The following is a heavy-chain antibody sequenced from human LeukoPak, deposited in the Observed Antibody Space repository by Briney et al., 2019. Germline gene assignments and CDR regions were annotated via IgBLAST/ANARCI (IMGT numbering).Heavy chain of an antibody. D-gene: IGHD6-19*01. V-gene: IGHV3-74*01. CDR3: ARGGYSSGLDY. Sequence: GGSLRLSCEASGITFNNHWLHWVRQAPGKGLVWVSRVDTDGSGTIYADSVKGRFTVSRDNAKNTLYLQMISLRAEDTAVYYCARGGYSSGLDYWGQGILVTVSS. CDR2: VDTDGSGT. CDR1: GITFNNHW. J-gene: IGHJ4*02.